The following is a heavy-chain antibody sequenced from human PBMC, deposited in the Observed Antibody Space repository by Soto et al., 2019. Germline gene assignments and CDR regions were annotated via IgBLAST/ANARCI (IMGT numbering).Heavy chain of an antibody. CDR3: AKVRIAPAKPFYFDS. CDR1: GFTFKNYA. V-gene: IGHV3-30*18. Sequence: QVQLVESGGGVVQPGRSLRLSCVASGFTFKNYAFHWVRQAPGTGLEWVAVISNDGSDKYYADSVKGRFTNSRDSSKNTLHLQMDSLRAEDTAVYYCAKVRIAPAKPFYFDSWGQGTLVTVSS. D-gene: IGHD6-13*01. CDR2: ISNDGSDK. J-gene: IGHJ4*02.